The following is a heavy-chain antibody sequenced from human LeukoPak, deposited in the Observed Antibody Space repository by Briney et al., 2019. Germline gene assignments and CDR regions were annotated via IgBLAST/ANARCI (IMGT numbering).Heavy chain of an antibody. V-gene: IGHV3-23*01. CDR2: ISGSGGST. CDR3: TTYYVWGWYYFDY. D-gene: IGHD3-16*01. CDR1: GFTFSSYA. J-gene: IGHJ4*02. Sequence: PGRPLRLSCAASGFTFSSYAMSWVRQAPGKGLEWVSAISGSGGSTYYADSVKGRFTISRDNSKNTLYLQMNSLTIEDTAVYYCTTYYVWGWYYFDYWGQGTLVTVSS.